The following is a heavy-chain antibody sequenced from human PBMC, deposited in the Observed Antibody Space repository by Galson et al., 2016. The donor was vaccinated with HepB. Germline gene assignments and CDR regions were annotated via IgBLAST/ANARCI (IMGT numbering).Heavy chain of an antibody. CDR1: GFTFSYNS. J-gene: IGHJ4*02. Sequence: SLRLSCAASGFTFSYNSVHWVRQAPGKGLEWLAVISYDGSIKFYADSVRGRFTISRDNSRNTLYLQMNSLRAEDTAVYYCARSMTHGYNFDYWGQGTLVTVSS. D-gene: IGHD5-24*01. CDR3: ARSMTHGYNFDY. V-gene: IGHV3-30*04. CDR2: ISYDGSIK.